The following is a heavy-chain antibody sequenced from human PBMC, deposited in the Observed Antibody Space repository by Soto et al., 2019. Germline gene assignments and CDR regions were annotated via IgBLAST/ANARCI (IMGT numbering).Heavy chain of an antibody. CDR1: GDSISSFY. D-gene: IGHD3-22*01. CDR2: IYHSVST. Sequence: QVQLQESGPGLVKPSETLSLTCTVSGDSISSFYWSWIRQPPGKGLEWIGYIYHSVSTSYNPSLKSRASMSVDTCANQFSLMLSSVTAADPSLYYPARGPFVYYFRRSGNSDYGIDVWGHGTSVLVSS. V-gene: IGHV4-59*01. CDR3: ARGPFVYYFRRSGNSDYGIDV. J-gene: IGHJ6*02.